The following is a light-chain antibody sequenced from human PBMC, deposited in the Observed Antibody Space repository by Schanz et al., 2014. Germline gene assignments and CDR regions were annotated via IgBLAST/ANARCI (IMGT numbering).Light chain of an antibody. CDR3: QSYDSSLSGCV. Sequence: QSVLTQPPSVSGAPGQRVTFSCTGSSSNIGAGFDVHWYQQLPGTAPKLLIYGNTNRPSGVPDRFSGSKSGASASLAITGLQAEDEADYYCQSYDSSLSGCVFGGGTKLTVL. CDR1: SSNIGAGFD. J-gene: IGLJ3*02. V-gene: IGLV1-40*01. CDR2: GNT.